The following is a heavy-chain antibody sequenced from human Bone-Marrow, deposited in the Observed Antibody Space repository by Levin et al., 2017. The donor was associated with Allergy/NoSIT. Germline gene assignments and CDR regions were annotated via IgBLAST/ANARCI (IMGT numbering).Heavy chain of an antibody. Sequence: GGSLRLSCAASGFHFPNYAMSWVRQVPGKGLELVSTVGGGGGNTYFADSVRGRFTIYRDDSQSAVFLQMRSLRAEDTAVYYCAKGFYYDTRGFFSMDHWGQGVVVTVSS. CDR1: GFHFPNYA. J-gene: IGHJ4*02. V-gene: IGHV3-23*01. CDR2: VGGGGGNT. CDR3: AKGFYYDTRGFFSMDH. D-gene: IGHD3-22*01.